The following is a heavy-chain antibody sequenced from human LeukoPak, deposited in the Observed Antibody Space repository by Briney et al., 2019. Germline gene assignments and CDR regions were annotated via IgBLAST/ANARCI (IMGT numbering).Heavy chain of an antibody. D-gene: IGHD6-13*01. CDR2: ISAYNGNT. CDR1: GYTFTSYG. Sequence: ASVKVSCKASGYTFTSYGISWVRQAPGQGLEWMGWISAYNGNTNYAQKLQGRVTMTTDTSTSTAYMELSSLRSEDTAVYYCARDNSSSWYGYYYYGMDVWGQGTTVTVSS. V-gene: IGHV1-18*01. J-gene: IGHJ6*02. CDR3: ARDNSSSWYGYYYYGMDV.